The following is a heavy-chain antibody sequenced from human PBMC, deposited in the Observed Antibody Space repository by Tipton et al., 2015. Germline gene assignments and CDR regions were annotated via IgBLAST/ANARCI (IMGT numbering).Heavy chain of an antibody. J-gene: IGHJ4*02. V-gene: IGHV4-61*01. Sequence: LRLSCTVSGDSVSSGSYYWSWIRQPPGKGLEWIGYIYYSGSTSYNPSLKSRVTISTDTSKNQFSLKLRSVTAADTAVYYCAKTHGAYDWYLDHWGQGTLVTVSS. CDR3: AKTHGAYDWYLDH. CDR1: GDSVSSGSYY. D-gene: IGHD5-12*01. CDR2: IYYSGST.